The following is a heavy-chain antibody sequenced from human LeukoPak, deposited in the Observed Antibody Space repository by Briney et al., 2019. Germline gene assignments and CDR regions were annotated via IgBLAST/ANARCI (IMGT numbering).Heavy chain of an antibody. V-gene: IGHV1-2*02. CDR2: INPNSGGT. Sequence: ASVKVSCKASGYTFTGYYMHWVGQAPGQGLEWMGWINPNSGGTNYAQKFQGRVTMTRDTSISTAYMELSRLRSDDTAVYYCAREVVLLWFGENNWFDPWGQGTLVTVSS. CDR3: AREVVLLWFGENNWFDP. CDR1: GYTFTGYY. J-gene: IGHJ5*02. D-gene: IGHD3-10*01.